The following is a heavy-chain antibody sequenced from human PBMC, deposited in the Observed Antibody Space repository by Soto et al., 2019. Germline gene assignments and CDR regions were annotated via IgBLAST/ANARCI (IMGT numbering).Heavy chain of an antibody. J-gene: IGHJ4*02. CDR3: ARDLGWAFDS. Sequence: EVQLVESGGGSVQPGGSLRLSCAASGFTFSTFSMNWVRQAPGRGLEWISYISGGGRPISYADSVKGRFTSSSDNAKNSLYLQMDSLTDEDTAVYYCARDLGWAFDSWGQGTLVPVSS. D-gene: IGHD6-19*01. CDR1: GFTFSTFS. V-gene: IGHV3-48*02. CDR2: ISGGGRPI.